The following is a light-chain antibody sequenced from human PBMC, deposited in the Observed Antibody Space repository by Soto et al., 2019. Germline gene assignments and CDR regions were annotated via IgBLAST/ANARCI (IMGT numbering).Light chain of an antibody. Sequence: SYELTQPPSVSAAPGQTARITCGGTNIGSKSVHWYQQKPGQAPVLVVYDDSDRPSGIPERFSGSNSGNTATLTISRVEAGDEADYYCQVWDSSSDHVVFGGGTKVTVL. CDR3: QVWDSSSDHVV. CDR2: DDS. CDR1: NIGSKS. J-gene: IGLJ2*01. V-gene: IGLV3-21*02.